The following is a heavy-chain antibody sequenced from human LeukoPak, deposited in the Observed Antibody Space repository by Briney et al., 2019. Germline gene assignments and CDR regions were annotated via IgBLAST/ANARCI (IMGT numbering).Heavy chain of an antibody. V-gene: IGHV3-9*01. D-gene: IGHD1-26*01. CDR1: GFTFDDYA. CDR2: ISWNSGSI. CDR3: ARMSGSYYGGNYFDY. J-gene: IGHJ4*02. Sequence: AGGSLRLSCAASGFTFDDYAMHWVRQAPGKGLEWVSGISWNSGSIGYADSVKGRFTISRDNAKNSLYLQMNSLRAGDTAVYYCARMSGSYYGGNYFDYWGQGTLVTVSS.